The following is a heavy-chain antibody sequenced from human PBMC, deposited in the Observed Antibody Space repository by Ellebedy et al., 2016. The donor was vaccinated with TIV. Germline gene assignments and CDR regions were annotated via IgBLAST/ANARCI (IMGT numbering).Heavy chain of an antibody. V-gene: IGHV3-33*01. D-gene: IGHD5-24*01. CDR2: IWYDGSNR. J-gene: IGHJ4*02. CDR3: ARGPEMAHFDY. Sequence: GESLKISCAASGFTFSNYGMHWVRQAPGRGLEGVAVIWYDGSNRYYADSVKARFTISRDNSKNTVFLQMNSLRADDTAVYYCARGPEMAHFDYWGQGTLVTVSS. CDR1: GFTFSNYG.